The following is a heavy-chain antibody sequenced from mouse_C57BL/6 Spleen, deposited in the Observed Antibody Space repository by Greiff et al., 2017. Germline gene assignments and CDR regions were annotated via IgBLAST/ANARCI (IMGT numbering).Heavy chain of an antibody. Sequence: DVMLVESGGGLVKPGGSLKLSCAASGFTFSSYAMSWVRQTPEKRLAWVATISDGGSYTSYPDNVKGRFTISRDNAKNNLYLQMSHLKSEDTAMYYCARDNYGTKADYFDYWGQGTTLTVSS. V-gene: IGHV5-4*01. CDR2: ISDGGSYT. CDR3: ARDNYGTKADYFDY. D-gene: IGHD1-1*01. CDR1: GFTFSSYA. J-gene: IGHJ2*01.